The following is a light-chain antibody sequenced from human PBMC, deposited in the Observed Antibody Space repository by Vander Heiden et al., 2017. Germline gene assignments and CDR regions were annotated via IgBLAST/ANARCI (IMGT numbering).Light chain of an antibody. Sequence: DIQMTQSPSSLSASVGDRVHIHCRASQGIASYLAWFQQNSWKAPRSLIYATSVLQSGLPSRFRCRASGTDFTLTLISLLPVDFATYSCLRYKRYPYTFGPGTKLEIK. V-gene: IGKV1-16*01. CDR2: ATS. J-gene: IGKJ2*01. CDR3: LRYKRYPYT. CDR1: QGIASY.